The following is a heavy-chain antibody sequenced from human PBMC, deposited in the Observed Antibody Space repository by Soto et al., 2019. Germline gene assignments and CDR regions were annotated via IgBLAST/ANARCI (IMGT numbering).Heavy chain of an antibody. CDR3: ATTYYYDGAGVDAFDL. V-gene: IGHV1-3*01. Sequence: QVQLVQSGAEVKKPGASVKVSCKASGYSFINYPMQWVRQAPGQSLEWMGWINAGNSNTKYSQNFQGRVTITRDTSASTAYMELGSLRSEDTAVYCSATTYYYDGAGVDAFDLWGQGTMVIVSP. CDR2: INAGNSNT. CDR1: GYSFINYP. D-gene: IGHD3-22*01. J-gene: IGHJ3*01.